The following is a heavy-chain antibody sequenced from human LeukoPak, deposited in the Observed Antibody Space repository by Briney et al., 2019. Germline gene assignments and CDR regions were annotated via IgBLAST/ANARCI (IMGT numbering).Heavy chain of an antibody. CDR3: ARFADSRTWYFDL. CDR2: IYYSGST. Sequence: SETLSLTCTVSGGSITSYYWSWIRQPPGKGLEWIGYIYYSGSTNYNPSLKSRVTISVDTSKNQFSLKLSSVTAADTAVYYCARFADSRTWYFDLWGRGTLVTVSS. CDR1: GGSITSYY. D-gene: IGHD3-22*01. J-gene: IGHJ2*01. V-gene: IGHV4-59*01.